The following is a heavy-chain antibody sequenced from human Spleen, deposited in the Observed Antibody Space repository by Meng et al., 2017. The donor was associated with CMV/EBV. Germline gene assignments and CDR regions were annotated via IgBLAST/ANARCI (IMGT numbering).Heavy chain of an antibody. CDR1: GYTFINYG. V-gene: IGHV1-18*01. CDR2: ISPYKGNT. D-gene: IGHD2-8*01. CDR3: ARERGGVAGDH. J-gene: IGHJ4*02. Sequence: ASVKVSCKASGYTFINYGISWVRQAPGQGLEWMGWISPYKGNTKYAQKIQGRVTLTTDTSTSTAYMELTSLTSDDTAIYYCARERGGVAGDHWGQGTLVTVSS.